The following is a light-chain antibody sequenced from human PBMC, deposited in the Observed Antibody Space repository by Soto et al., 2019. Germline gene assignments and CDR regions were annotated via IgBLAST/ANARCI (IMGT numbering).Light chain of an antibody. V-gene: IGLV2-14*01. CDR3: QSYDSSLSGSRV. CDR2: QVT. Sequence: QSLLTHPASLSGSPGQSITISCTGTSSDLAIYNYVSWYQQQPGKAPKLMIYQVTNRPSGVSNRFSGSKSGTSASLAITGLQAEDEADYYCQSYDSSLSGSRVFGTGTKVTVL. J-gene: IGLJ1*01. CDR1: SSDLAIYNY.